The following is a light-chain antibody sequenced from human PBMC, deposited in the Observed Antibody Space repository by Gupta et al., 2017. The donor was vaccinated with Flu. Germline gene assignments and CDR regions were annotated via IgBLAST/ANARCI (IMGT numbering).Light chain of an antibody. Sequence: EIVLTQSPGTLPLSPGERATLSCRASQSVSSSYLAWYQQKPGQAPRLLIYGASSRATGIPDRFSGSGSGTDFTLTISIRDPEDFAVYYCQQDGSSPNTFGQGTKVEIK. J-gene: IGKJ1*01. CDR1: QSVSSSY. CDR2: GAS. V-gene: IGKV3-20*01. CDR3: QQDGSSPNT.